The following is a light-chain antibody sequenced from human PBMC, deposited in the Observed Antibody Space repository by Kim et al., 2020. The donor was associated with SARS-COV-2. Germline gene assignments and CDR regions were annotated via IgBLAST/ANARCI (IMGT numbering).Light chain of an antibody. J-gene: IGKJ4*01. Sequence: IVMTQSPATLSVSPGERVTLSCRASQSVSNNLAWYQQRPGQAPRLLIHGASTRATDISARFSGSGSGTEFTLTIRSLQSEDLAVYYCQQYNDWPLLTFGGGTKVDIK. CDR1: QSVSNN. V-gene: IGKV3-15*01. CDR2: GAS. CDR3: QQYNDWPLLT.